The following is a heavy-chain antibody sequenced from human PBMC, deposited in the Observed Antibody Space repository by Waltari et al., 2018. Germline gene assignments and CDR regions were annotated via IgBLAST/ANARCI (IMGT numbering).Heavy chain of an antibody. CDR2: INAGNGNT. D-gene: IGHD5-18*01. Sequence: QVQLVQSGAEVKKPGASVKVSCKASGYTFTSYAMHWVRQAPGQRLEWMGWINAGNGNTKYSQEFQGRVTITRDTSASTAYMELSSLRSEDMAVYYCAREEGYSYGYVLNYWGQGTLVTVSS. J-gene: IGHJ4*02. CDR3: AREEGYSYGYVLNY. V-gene: IGHV1-3*03. CDR1: GYTFTSYA.